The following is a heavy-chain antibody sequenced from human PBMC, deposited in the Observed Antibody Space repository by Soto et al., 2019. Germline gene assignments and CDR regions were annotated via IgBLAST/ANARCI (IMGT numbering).Heavy chain of an antibody. D-gene: IGHD4-17*01. V-gene: IGHV3-23*01. J-gene: IGHJ4*02. CDR1: GFTFSSYA. CDR3: AKDSFDYGDLLYFDY. CDR2: ISGSGGST. Sequence: LRLSCAASGFTFSSYAMSWVRQAPGKGLEWVSAISGSGGSTYYADSVKGRFTISRDNSKNTLYLQMNSLRAEDTAVYYCAKDSFDYGDLLYFDYWGQGTLVTV.